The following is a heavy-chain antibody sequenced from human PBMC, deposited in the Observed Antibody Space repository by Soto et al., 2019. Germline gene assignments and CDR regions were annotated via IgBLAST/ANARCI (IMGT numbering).Heavy chain of an antibody. V-gene: IGHV3-48*02. CDR3: ARDGADTATMDV. CDR2: ISSSSSTI. J-gene: IGHJ6*02. Sequence: PWGSLRLSCAASGFTFISYSINWFRQAPGKGLEWVSYISSSSSTIYYADSVKGRFTISRDNAKNSLYLQMNSLRDEDTAVYYCARDGADTATMDVWGQGTTVTVSS. D-gene: IGHD5-18*01. CDR1: GFTFISYS.